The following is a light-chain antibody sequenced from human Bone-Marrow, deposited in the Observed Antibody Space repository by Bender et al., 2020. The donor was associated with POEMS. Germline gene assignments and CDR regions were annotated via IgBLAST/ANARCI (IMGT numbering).Light chain of an antibody. CDR3: SSFAGSSRVV. J-gene: IGLJ2*01. CDR2: GNI. CDR1: SSDIGAGYD. V-gene: IGLV1-40*01. Sequence: QSVLTQPPSVSGAPGQRVTISCTGSSSDIGAGYDVHWYQQLPGTAPKLLIFGNINRPSGVPDRFSGSKSGTSASLAITGLQSDDEAEYYCSSFAGSSRVVFGGGTKLTVL.